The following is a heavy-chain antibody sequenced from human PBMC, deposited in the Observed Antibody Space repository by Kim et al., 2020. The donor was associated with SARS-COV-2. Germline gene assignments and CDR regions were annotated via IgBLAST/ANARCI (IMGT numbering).Heavy chain of an antibody. CDR1: GGSISSSNW. Sequence: SETLSLTCAVSGGSISSSNWWSWVRQPPGKGLEWIGEIYHSGSTNYNPSLKSRVTISVDKSKNQFSLKLSSVTAADTAVYYCASLGRGMTTVTTWSGSPYGMDVWGQGTTVTVSS. J-gene: IGHJ6*02. V-gene: IGHV4-4*02. CDR2: IYHSGST. CDR3: ASLGRGMTTVTTWSGSPYGMDV. D-gene: IGHD4-17*01.